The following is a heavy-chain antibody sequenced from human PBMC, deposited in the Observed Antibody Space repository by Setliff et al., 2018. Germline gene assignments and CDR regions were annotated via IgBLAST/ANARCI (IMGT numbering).Heavy chain of an antibody. V-gene: IGHV1-69*05. CDR1: GDSFSNYA. Sequence: ASVKVSCKASGDSFSNYAISWVRQAPGQGLEWMGGLIPMFGTPGYAQKFQDRVTITTDESTSTAYLELNSLTSEDTAVYYCARSPALLGIVYLDPWGQGTRVTVSS. CDR2: LIPMFGTP. CDR3: ARSPALLGIVYLDP. J-gene: IGHJ5*02. D-gene: IGHD2-15*01.